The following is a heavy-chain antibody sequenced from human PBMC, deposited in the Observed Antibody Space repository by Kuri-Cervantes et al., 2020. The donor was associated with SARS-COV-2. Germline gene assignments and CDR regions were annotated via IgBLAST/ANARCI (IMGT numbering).Heavy chain of an antibody. J-gene: IGHJ4*02. CDR3: ARIFADYDFWSGIDY. CDR2: IFSNDEK. D-gene: IGHD3-3*01. CDR1: GFSLSNARMG. Sequence: SGPTLVNPTETLTLTCTVSGFSLSNARMGVSWIRQPPGKALEWLAHIFSNDEKSYSTSLKSRLTISKDTSKSQVVLTMSNMDPVDTATYYCARIFADYDFWSGIDYWGQGTLVTVSS. V-gene: IGHV2-26*01.